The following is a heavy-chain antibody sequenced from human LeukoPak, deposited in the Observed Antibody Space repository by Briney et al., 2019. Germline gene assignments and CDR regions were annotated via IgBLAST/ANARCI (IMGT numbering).Heavy chain of an antibody. J-gene: IGHJ4*02. Sequence: ASVKVSCKASGYTFTSYYMHWVRQAPGQGLEWMGIINPSGGSTSYAQKFQGRVTMTRDTSTSTVYMELSSLRSEDTAVYYCARDGEDILTGYWAGPAAYWGQGTLVTVSS. CDR1: GYTFTSYY. CDR3: ARDGEDILTGYWAGPAAY. D-gene: IGHD3-9*01. V-gene: IGHV1-46*01. CDR2: INPSGGST.